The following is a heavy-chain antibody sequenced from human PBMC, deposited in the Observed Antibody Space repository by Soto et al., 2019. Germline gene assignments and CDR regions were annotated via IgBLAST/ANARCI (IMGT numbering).Heavy chain of an antibody. D-gene: IGHD3-10*01. J-gene: IGHJ4*02. V-gene: IGHV3-7*03. CDR3: ARDRELLWFGESYYFDY. CDR1: GFTFSSYW. Sequence: GGSLRLSCAASGFTFSSYWMSWVRQAPGKGLEWVANIKQDGSEKYYVDSVKGRFTISRDNAKNSLYLQMNSLRAEDTAVYYCARDRELLWFGESYYFDYWGQGTLVTVSS. CDR2: IKQDGSEK.